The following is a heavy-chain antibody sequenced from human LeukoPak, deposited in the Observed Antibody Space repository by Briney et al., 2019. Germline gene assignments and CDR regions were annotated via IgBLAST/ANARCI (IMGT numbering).Heavy chain of an antibody. CDR3: ARDISGDYGDHWFDP. D-gene: IGHD4-17*01. V-gene: IGHV4-34*01. CDR2: INHSGST. CDR1: GGSFSGYY. J-gene: IGHJ5*02. Sequence: SETLSLTCAVYGGSFSGYYWSWIRQPPGKGPEWIGEINHSGSTNYNPSLKSRVTMSVDTSKNQFSLKLSSVTAADTAVYYCARDISGDYGDHWFDPWGQGTLVTVSS.